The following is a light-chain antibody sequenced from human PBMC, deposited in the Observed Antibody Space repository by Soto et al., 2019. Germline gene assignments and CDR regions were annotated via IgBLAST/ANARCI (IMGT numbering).Light chain of an antibody. CDR3: QQRSNWPST. Sequence: EIVLTQSPATLSLSPGERATLSCRASQSVSSYLAWYQQKPGQAPRLLMYDASNRATGIPARFSGSGSGTDFTLTISSLEPEDFAVYCCQQRSNWPSTFGGGTKVEIK. V-gene: IGKV3-11*01. J-gene: IGKJ4*01. CDR1: QSVSSY. CDR2: DAS.